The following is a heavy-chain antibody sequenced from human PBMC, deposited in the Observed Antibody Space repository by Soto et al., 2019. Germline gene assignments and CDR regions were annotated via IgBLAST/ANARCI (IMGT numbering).Heavy chain of an antibody. V-gene: IGHV3-72*01. CDR3: TGVFGSSWDQAFFDY. Sequence: EVQLVEAGGALVQPGGSLRLSCAASGFTFSDYYMDWVRQAPGKGLEWVGSIRKKVNSYTTEYGASVKDRFTITRDDSKNSLFLKMNSLNIEDTAVYYCTGVFGSSWDQAFFDYWGQGTLVTVSS. CDR2: IRKKVNSYTT. CDR1: GFTFSDYY. J-gene: IGHJ4*02. D-gene: IGHD6-13*01.